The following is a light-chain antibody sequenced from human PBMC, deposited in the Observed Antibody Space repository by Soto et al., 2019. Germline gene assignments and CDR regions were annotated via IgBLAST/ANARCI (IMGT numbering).Light chain of an antibody. CDR3: NSMTTSSSSRFV. J-gene: IGLJ1*01. CDR1: SSDIGRYEY. Sequence: QSVLTQPASVSGSPGQSITISCTGTSSDIGRYEYVSWYQQYPGKATKLIIYDVNNRPSGVSNRFSGSKSGNAASLTISGLQAEDEADYYCNSMTTSSSSRFVFGTGTKLTVL. V-gene: IGLV2-14*01. CDR2: DVN.